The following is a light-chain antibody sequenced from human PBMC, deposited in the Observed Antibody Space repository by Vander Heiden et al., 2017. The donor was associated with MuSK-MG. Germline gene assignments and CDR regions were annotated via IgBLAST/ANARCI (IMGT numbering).Light chain of an antibody. CDR2: RND. V-gene: IGLV1-47*01. J-gene: IGLJ2*01. CDR1: SSNIGSDH. CDR3: AAWDDSLSGPV. Sequence: QSVFTQPPSASGTPGQRVTISCSGSSSNIGSDHVYWYQQLPGTAPKLLIYRNDQRPSGVPDRFAGSKSGTSAYLDISGIRSEDDAEYYGAAWDDSLSGPVFGGGTKL.